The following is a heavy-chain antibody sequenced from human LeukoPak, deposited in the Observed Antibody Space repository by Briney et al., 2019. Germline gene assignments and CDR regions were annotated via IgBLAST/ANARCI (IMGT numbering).Heavy chain of an antibody. D-gene: IGHD6-13*01. J-gene: IGHJ4*02. Sequence: GGSLRLSCAASGFTFSSYAMSWVRQAPGKGLEWVSAISGSGGSTYYADSVKGRFTISRDNSKNTLYLQMNSLRAEDTAVYYCAKDRGVAAAGTQPVDYWGQGTLVTVSS. CDR3: AKDRGVAAAGTQPVDY. CDR2: ISGSGGST. V-gene: IGHV3-23*01. CDR1: GFTFSSYA.